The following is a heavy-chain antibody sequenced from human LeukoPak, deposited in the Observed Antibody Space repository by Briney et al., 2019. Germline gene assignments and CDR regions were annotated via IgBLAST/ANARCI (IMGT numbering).Heavy chain of an antibody. CDR2: VTHTGTT. CDR3: ARHRGYTYGDY. CDR1: GGSFSGYY. V-gene: IGHV4-34*01. Sequence: SETLSLTCAVYGGSFSGYYWSWIRQPPGKGLEWIGEVTHTGTTNYDPSLKSRVTISVGTSKNQFSLKLNSVTAADTAVYYCARHRGYTYGDYWGQGTLVTVSS. J-gene: IGHJ4*02. D-gene: IGHD5-18*01.